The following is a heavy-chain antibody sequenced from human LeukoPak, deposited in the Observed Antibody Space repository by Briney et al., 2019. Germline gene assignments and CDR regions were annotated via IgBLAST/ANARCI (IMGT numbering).Heavy chain of an antibody. J-gene: IGHJ3*02. CDR3: ARDLIIWGASLLGAFDI. CDR2: ISTSSSYI. D-gene: IGHD3-16*01. CDR1: RFTFSTYS. V-gene: IGHV3-21*01. Sequence: GGSLRLSCAASRFTFSTYSMNWVRQAPGKGLEWVSFISTSSSYIYYADSVKGRFTISRDNARNSLYLQMNSLRAEDTAVYYCARDLIIWGASLLGAFDIWGQGTMVTVSS.